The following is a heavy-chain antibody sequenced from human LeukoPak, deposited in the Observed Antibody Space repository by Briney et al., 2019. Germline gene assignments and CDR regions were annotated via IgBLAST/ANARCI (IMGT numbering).Heavy chain of an antibody. Sequence: GGSLRLSCAASGFTFSNYAMSWVRQAPGKGLGWVSAISGTSGSTYYADSVKGRFTISRDNSKNTLYLQMNSLRAEDTAVYYCAKDSGRASVWGSYRNDYWGQGTLVTVSS. J-gene: IGHJ4*02. CDR3: AKDSGRASVWGSYRNDY. CDR2: ISGTSGST. CDR1: GFTFSNYA. D-gene: IGHD3-16*02. V-gene: IGHV3-23*01.